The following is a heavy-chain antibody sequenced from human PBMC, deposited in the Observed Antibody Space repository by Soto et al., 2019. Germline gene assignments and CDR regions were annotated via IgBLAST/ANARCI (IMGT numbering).Heavy chain of an antibody. Sequence: QVQLVQSGAEVRKPGSSLRVSCKSSGATFSTTGISWVRQAPGQGLEWMGGIIPLFGTPKYARKFQGRVSIIADESPNTVYMELNSLRPDGAAVYYCARASPVICGGDPCYRLDSSFDSWGQGSLVIVSS. CDR3: ARASPVICGGDPCYRLDSSFDS. D-gene: IGHD2-21*02. J-gene: IGHJ5*01. V-gene: IGHV1-69*01. CDR1: GATFSTTG. CDR2: IIPLFGTP.